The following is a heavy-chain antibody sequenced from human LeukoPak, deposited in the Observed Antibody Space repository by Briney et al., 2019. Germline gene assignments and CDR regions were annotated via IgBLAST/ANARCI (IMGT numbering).Heavy chain of an antibody. V-gene: IGHV3-23*01. J-gene: IGHJ6*02. CDR1: GFTFSIYA. CDR2: ISSSGGTT. Sequence: GGSLRLSCVASGFTFSIYAMSWVRQAPGKGLEWVSVISSSGGTTYYAGSVKGRFTISRDNSRNTLYLQMNSLGAEDTAVYYCAKERGGTSYYYGMDAWGRGTTVTIS. CDR3: AKERGGTSYYYGMDA. D-gene: IGHD2-2*01.